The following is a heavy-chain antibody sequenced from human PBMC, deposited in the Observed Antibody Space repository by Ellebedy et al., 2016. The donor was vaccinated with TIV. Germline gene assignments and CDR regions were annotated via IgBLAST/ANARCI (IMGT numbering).Heavy chain of an antibody. D-gene: IGHD6-19*01. CDR2: ISSRDSSI. Sequence: PGGSLRLSCVASGFTFSSYEMSWVRQAPGKGLEWLSYISSRDSSIYYTDSVKGRFTMSRDNAKNSVYLQMNSLRAEDTAVYYCARTGYSSDWYASNWGQGTLVTVSS. CDR3: ARTGYSSDWYASN. CDR1: GFTFSSYE. V-gene: IGHV3-48*03. J-gene: IGHJ4*02.